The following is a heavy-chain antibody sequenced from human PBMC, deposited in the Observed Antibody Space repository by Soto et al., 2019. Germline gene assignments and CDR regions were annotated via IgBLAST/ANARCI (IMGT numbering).Heavy chain of an antibody. J-gene: IGHJ4*02. CDR3: ARGYLRYYGSGSYYRPFDY. CDR1: GGSFSGYY. V-gene: IGHV4-34*01. Sequence: PSETLSLTCAVYGGSFSGYYWSWIRQPPGKGLEWIGEINHSGSTNYNPSLKSRVTISVDTSKNQFSLKLSSVTAADTAVYYCARGYLRYYGSGSYYRPFDYWGQGTLVTVS. D-gene: IGHD3-10*01. CDR2: INHSGST.